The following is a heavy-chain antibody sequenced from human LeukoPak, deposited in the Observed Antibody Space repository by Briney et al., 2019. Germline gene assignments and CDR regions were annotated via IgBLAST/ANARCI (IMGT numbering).Heavy chain of an antibody. V-gene: IGHV1-2*02. CDR1: GYTFTGYY. CDR2: INPNSGGT. J-gene: IGHJ3*02. Sequence: ASVKVSCKASGYTFTGYYMHWVRQAPGQGLEWMGWINPNSGGTNYAQKFQGRVTITADESTSTAYMELSSLRSEDTAVYYCARGWWDIQSNYAFDIWGQGTMVTVSS. D-gene: IGHD2-15*01. CDR3: ARGWWDIQSNYAFDI.